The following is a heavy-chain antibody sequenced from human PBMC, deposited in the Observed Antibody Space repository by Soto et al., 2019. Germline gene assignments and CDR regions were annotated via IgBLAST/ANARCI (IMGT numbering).Heavy chain of an antibody. CDR3: ARFTCSSDSCYTVGWFDP. J-gene: IGHJ5*02. D-gene: IGHD2-2*02. V-gene: IGHV1-46*01. CDR1: GYTFTSHF. Sequence: QVHLVQSGAEVKKPGASVKVSCKASGYTFTSHFIHWVRQAPGQGLEWIGFINPSSGSTRNAQNLQGRVTVTRDTSTGTVYLELSSLRSEDTAVYYCARFTCSSDSCYTVGWFDPWGQGTLVTVSS. CDR2: INPSSGST.